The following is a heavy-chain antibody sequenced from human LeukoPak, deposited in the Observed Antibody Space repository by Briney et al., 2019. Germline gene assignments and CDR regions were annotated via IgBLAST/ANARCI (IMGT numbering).Heavy chain of an antibody. CDR2: IYYSGST. V-gene: IGHV4-59*01. CDR3: ARGRGSRDYWGSYYMDV. D-gene: IGHD5-12*01. J-gene: IGHJ6*03. Sequence: SETLSLTCTVSGGSISSYYWSWIRQPPGKGLEWIGYIYYSGSTNYNPSLKSRVTISVDTSKNQFSLKLSSVTAADTAVYYCARGRGSRDYWGSYYMDVWGKGTTVTVSS. CDR1: GGSISSYY.